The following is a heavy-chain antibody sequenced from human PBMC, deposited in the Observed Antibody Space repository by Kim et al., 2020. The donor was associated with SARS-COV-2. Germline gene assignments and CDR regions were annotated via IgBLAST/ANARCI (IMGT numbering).Heavy chain of an antibody. V-gene: IGHV1-8*01. CDR3: ARVDRVLYYYYYMDV. CDR2: MNPNSGNT. J-gene: IGHJ6*03. CDR1: GYTFTSYD. Sequence: ASVKVSCKASGYTFTSYDINWVRQATGQGLEWMGWMNPNSGNTGYAQKFQGRVTMTRNTPISTAYMELSSLRSEDTAVYYCARVDRVLYYYYYMDVWGKGTTVTVSS. D-gene: IGHD3-10*01.